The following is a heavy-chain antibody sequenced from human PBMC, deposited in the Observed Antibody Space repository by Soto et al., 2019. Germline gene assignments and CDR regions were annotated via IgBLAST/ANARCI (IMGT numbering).Heavy chain of an antibody. D-gene: IGHD3-10*01. V-gene: IGHV4-39*01. CDR3: EKGGSGSYSNAFDI. CDR2: IYYSGST. J-gene: IGHJ3*02. Sequence: SETLSLTCTVSGGSISSSSYYWGWIRQPPGKGLEWIGSIYYSGSTYYNPSLKSRVTISVDTSKNQFSLKLSSVTAADTAVYYCEKGGSGSYSNAFDIWGQGTMVTVSS. CDR1: GGSISSSSYY.